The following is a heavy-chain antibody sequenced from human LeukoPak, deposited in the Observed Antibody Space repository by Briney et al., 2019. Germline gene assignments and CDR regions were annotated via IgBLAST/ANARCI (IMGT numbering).Heavy chain of an antibody. CDR3: ARAAVTLELLSEHYYFDY. CDR1: GFSFSTYV. CDR2: ISSSGDYT. Sequence: GGSLRLSCAASGFSFSTYVMSWVRQAPGKGPEWLSDISSSGDYTDYADSVKGRFTISRDNTKNSLYLQMTSLRAEDTAVYYCARAAVTLELLSEHYYFDYWGQGVLVTVSS. V-gene: IGHV3-21*05. J-gene: IGHJ4*02. D-gene: IGHD2-21*01.